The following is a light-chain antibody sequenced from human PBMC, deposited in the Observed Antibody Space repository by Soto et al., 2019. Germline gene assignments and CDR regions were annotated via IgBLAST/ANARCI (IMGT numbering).Light chain of an antibody. CDR3: QQYNNWPRT. J-gene: IGKJ1*01. V-gene: IGKV3D-15*01. CDR2: GAS. Sequence: EIVMTQSPATLSVSPGERATLSCRASQSVGSSLAWYQQTPGQAPRLLIYGASTGAPGIPARFSGSGSGTEFTLTISSLQSEDFGVYYCQQYNNWPRTFGQGTKVEIK. CDR1: QSVGSS.